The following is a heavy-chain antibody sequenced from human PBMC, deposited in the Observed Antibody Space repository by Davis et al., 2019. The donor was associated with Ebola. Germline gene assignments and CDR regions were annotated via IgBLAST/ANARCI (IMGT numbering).Heavy chain of an antibody. D-gene: IGHD1-26*01. CDR3: ARRTFYYGKVGAIYYFDY. J-gene: IGHJ4*02. V-gene: IGHV4-34*01. CDR2: INHSGST. Sequence: PSEALSLTCAVYGGSFSDYYWSWIRQSPGKGLEWIGEINHSGSTNYNPSLKSRVTISVDTSKNQFSLKLSSVTAADTAVYYCARRTFYYGKVGAIYYFDYWGQGTLVTVSS. CDR1: GGSFSDYY.